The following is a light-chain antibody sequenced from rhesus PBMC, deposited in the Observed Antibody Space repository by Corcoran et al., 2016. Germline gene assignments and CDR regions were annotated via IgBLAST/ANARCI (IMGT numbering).Light chain of an antibody. CDR3: LQSKNSPPWT. Sequence: DIVLTQSPASLAVSPGQRATITCRASERVRVFGINIIHWYQQKHGQLPKLLIYQASNKEPGDPARSTGSGSGTELSLTITPVEADEAADYYCLQSKNSPPWTFGQGTKVEIK. J-gene: IGKJ1*01. V-gene: IGKV7-13*01. CDR2: QAS. CDR1: ERVRVFGINI.